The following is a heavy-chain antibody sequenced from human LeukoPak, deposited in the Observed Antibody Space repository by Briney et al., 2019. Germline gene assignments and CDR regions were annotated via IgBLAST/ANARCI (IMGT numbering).Heavy chain of an antibody. J-gene: IGHJ4*02. CDR3: ARDTPQGTMVRGDPDY. D-gene: IGHD3-10*01. CDR1: GFTFSDYW. CDR2: LNRDETST. Sequence: GGSLRLSCAASGFTFSDYWMHWVRQAPGKGLVWVSGLNRDETSTIYADSVKGRFTISRDNPKNSLYLQMNSLRAEDTAVYYCARDTPQGTMVRGDPDYWGQGTLVTVSS. V-gene: IGHV3-74*01.